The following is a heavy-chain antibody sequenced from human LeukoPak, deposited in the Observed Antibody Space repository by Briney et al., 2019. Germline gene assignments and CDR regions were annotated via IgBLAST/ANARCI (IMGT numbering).Heavy chain of an antibody. J-gene: IGHJ3*01. V-gene: IGHV4-59*01. CDR3: ARDRRGSYYTFDV. D-gene: IGHD1-26*01. CDR2: VSHTGAT. CDR1: GASINGYF. Sequence: PSETLSLTCSVSGASINGYFWSWVRQTPERGLERIGYVSHTGATTSNPPLKSRVSITIDMSKSQISLSMTSVTAADSALYYCARDRRGSYYTFDVWGPGTIVSVS.